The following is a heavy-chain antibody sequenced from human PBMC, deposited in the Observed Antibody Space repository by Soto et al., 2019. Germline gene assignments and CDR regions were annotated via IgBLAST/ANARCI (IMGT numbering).Heavy chain of an antibody. CDR2: IRSKANSYAT. D-gene: IGHD3-22*01. CDR1: GFTFSGSA. J-gene: IGHJ4*02. V-gene: IGHV3-73*02. CDR3: TLGEYDSSGYSYGY. Sequence: EVQLVESGGGLVQPGGSLKLSCAASGFTFSGSAMHWVRQASGKGLEWVGRIRSKANSYATAYAASVKGRFTISRDDSKNTAYLQMNSLKTEDTAAYYCTLGEYDSSGYSYGYWGQGTLVTVSS.